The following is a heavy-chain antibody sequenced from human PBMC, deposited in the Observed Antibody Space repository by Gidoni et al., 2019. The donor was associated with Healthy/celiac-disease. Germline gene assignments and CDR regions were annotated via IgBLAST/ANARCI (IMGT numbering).Heavy chain of an antibody. CDR3: ASGSAYYYDSSGPFDY. V-gene: IGHV1-2*02. CDR1: GYTFTGHY. D-gene: IGHD3-22*01. Sequence: QVQLVQSGAEVKTPGASVKVSCKASGYTFTGHYMTWVRQAPGQGLEWMGWINPNSGGTNYAQKFQGRVTMTRDTSISTAYMELSRLRSDDTAVYYCASGSAYYYDSSGPFDYWGQGTLVTVSS. J-gene: IGHJ4*02. CDR2: INPNSGGT.